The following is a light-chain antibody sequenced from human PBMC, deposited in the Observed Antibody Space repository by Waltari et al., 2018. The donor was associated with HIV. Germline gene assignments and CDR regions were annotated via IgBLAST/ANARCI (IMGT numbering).Light chain of an antibody. Sequence: SYVLTQPPSVSVAPGQTARITCGGNNIGRKSVHWYQQKPGQAPVFVVYEESARASGIPERFSGSNSGNTATLTISRVEVGDEADYYCQVWDSSGDHFWVFGGGTMLTVL. CDR2: EES. V-gene: IGLV3-21*02. J-gene: IGLJ3*02. CDR3: QVWDSSGDHFWV. CDR1: NIGRKS.